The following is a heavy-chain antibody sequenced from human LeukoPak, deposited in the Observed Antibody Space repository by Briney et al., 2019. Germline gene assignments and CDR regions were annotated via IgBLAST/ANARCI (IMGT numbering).Heavy chain of an antibody. CDR2: IGKDGAAK. Sequence: GGSLRLSCAASGFTFSSYGIHWVRQAPGKGLEWVAVIGKDGAAKHYADSVKSRFTISRDNDKNSLYLQMNSLRVEDTAVYYCARVFRASLTVFIIRGAFDIWGQGTMVTVSS. CDR1: GFTFSSYG. V-gene: IGHV3-33*08. CDR3: ARVFRASLTVFIIRGAFDI. J-gene: IGHJ3*02. D-gene: IGHD3-3*01.